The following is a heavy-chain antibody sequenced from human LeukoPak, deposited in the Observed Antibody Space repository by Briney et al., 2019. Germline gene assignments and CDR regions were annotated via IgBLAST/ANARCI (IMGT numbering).Heavy chain of an antibody. J-gene: IGHJ4*02. D-gene: IGHD6-19*01. Sequence: GGSLRLSCAASGFTFSTYEMHWVRQAPGKGLDWVSDISSSGSTVYYADSVKGRFTTSRDNAKNFLYLQMHSLRAEDTAVYYCSLLAVASPQDYWGQGTLVTVSS. CDR1: GFTFSTYE. CDR3: SLLAVASPQDY. CDR2: ISSSGSTV. V-gene: IGHV3-48*03.